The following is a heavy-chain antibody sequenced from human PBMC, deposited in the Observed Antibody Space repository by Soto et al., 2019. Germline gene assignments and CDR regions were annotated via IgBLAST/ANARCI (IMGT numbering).Heavy chain of an antibody. D-gene: IGHD1-1*01. CDR3: AKDVYRYATMPCFDT. V-gene: IGHV3-23*01. Sequence: GGSLRLSCEDSGFTCIYYAMSWVRQAPGKGLEWVSGIDDSGASTYYADAMKGRFSISRDNSKNTLYLQMHGLRVEDTAVYYCAKDVYRYATMPCFDTWGQGTLVTVSS. CDR2: IDDSGAST. J-gene: IGHJ5*02. CDR1: GFTCIYYA.